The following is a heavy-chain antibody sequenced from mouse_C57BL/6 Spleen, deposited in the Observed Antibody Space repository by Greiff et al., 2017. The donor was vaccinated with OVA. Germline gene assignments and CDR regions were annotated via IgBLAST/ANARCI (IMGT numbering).Heavy chain of an antibody. CDR2: IDPENGDT. CDR3: TTLYGNYVDY. V-gene: IGHV14-4*01. Sequence: EVKLLESGAELVRPGASVKLSCTASGFNIKDDYMHWVKQRPEQGLEWIGWIDPENGDTEYASKFQGKATITADTSSNTAYLQLSSLTSEDTAVYYCTTLYGNYVDYWGQGTTLTVSS. J-gene: IGHJ2*01. CDR1: GFNIKDDY. D-gene: IGHD2-1*01.